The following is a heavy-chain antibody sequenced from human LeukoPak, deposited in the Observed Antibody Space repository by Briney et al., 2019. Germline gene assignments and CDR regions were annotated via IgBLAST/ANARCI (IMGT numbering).Heavy chain of an antibody. D-gene: IGHD6-13*01. CDR1: GFTFSSYS. J-gene: IGHJ4*02. CDR3: ARDNPIAAADDY. Sequence: PGWSLRLSCAASGFTFSSYSMNWVRQAPGKGLEWVSSISSSSSYIYYADSVKGRFTISRDNAKNSLYLQMNSLRAEDTAVYYCARDNPIAAADDYWGQGTLVTVSS. V-gene: IGHV3-21*01. CDR2: ISSSSSYI.